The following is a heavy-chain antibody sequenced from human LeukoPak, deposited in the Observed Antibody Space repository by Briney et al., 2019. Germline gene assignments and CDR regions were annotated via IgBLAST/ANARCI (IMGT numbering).Heavy chain of an antibody. CDR2: INQNGGEK. J-gene: IGHJ4*02. V-gene: IGHV3-7*01. D-gene: IGHD3-22*01. Sequence: GGSLRLSCAASGFTFSNYWMSWVRQAPGKGLEWVANINQNGGEKYYVDSVKGRFTISRDNAKNSLYLQMNSLRAEDTAVYYCARGAYYYEDWGQGTLVTVSS. CDR3: ARGAYYYED. CDR1: GFTFSNYW.